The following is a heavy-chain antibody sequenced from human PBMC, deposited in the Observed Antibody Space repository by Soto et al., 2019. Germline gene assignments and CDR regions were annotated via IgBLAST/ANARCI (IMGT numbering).Heavy chain of an antibody. J-gene: IGHJ6*02. CDR2: TYYRSKWYN. CDR3: ARDXLLRIAAAGTLDYGMDV. D-gene: IGHD6-13*01. CDR1: GDSVSSNSAA. V-gene: IGHV6-1*01. Sequence: SQTLSLTCAISGDSVSSNSAAWNWIRQSPSRGLEWLGRTYYRSKWYNDYAVSVKSRITINPDTSKNQFSLQLNSVTPEDTAVYYCARDXLLRIAAAGTLDYGMDVWGQGTTVTVSS.